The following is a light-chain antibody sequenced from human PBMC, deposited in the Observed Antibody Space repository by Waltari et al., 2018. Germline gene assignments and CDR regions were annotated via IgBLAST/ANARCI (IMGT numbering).Light chain of an antibody. Sequence: EIVMTQSPATVSVSPGERATLSCRASQRVTTSLAWFQQRPGQSPRVLIYGASTRAAGIPARFSGSGSGTEFTLTISSLQSEDFAVYYCQQYEDWPPITFGGGTKVEIK. CDR1: QRVTTS. CDR3: QQYEDWPPIT. CDR2: GAS. V-gene: IGKV3-15*01. J-gene: IGKJ4*01.